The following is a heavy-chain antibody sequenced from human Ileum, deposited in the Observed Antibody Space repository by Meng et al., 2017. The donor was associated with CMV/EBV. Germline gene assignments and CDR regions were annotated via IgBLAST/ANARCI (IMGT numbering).Heavy chain of an antibody. CDR2: INSNGGST. V-gene: IGHV3-64*02. J-gene: IGHJ4*02. D-gene: IGHD3-3*01. CDR3: ASWNGYNNEY. CDR1: GFTFSTYA. Sequence: GGSLRLSCAASGFTFSTYAMHWVRQAPGKGLEYVSAINSNGGSTYYADSVKGRFTISRDNSKNTLYPQMGSLRAEDMAVYYCASWNGYNNEYWGQGTLVTVSS.